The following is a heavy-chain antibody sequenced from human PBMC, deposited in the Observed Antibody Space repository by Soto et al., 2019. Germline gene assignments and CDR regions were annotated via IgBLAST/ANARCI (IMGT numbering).Heavy chain of an antibody. CDR1: GGTFSSYA. J-gene: IGHJ4*02. V-gene: IGHV1-69*12. CDR2: IIPIFGTA. D-gene: IGHD5-12*01. Sequence: QVQLVQSGAEVKKPGSSVKVSCKASGGTFSSYAISWVRQAPGQGLEWMGGIIPIFGTANYAQKFQGRVTIPADEATSTAYRELSSVMSEHTAVYHCAGEMATPPFDYWGQGTPVTVSS. CDR3: AGEMATPPFDY.